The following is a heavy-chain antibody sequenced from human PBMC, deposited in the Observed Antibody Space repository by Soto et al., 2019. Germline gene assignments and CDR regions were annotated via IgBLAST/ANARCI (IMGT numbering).Heavy chain of an antibody. D-gene: IGHD3-16*01. CDR1: GGSISSGGYS. CDR2: IYHSGST. V-gene: IGHV4-30-2*01. Sequence: SETLSLTCAVSGGSISSGGYSWRWIRQPPGKCLEWIGYIYHSGSTYYNPSLKSRVTISVDRSKNQFSLKLSSVTAADTAVYYCARLMGYYFDYWGQGTLVTVYS. J-gene: IGHJ4*02. CDR3: ARLMGYYFDY.